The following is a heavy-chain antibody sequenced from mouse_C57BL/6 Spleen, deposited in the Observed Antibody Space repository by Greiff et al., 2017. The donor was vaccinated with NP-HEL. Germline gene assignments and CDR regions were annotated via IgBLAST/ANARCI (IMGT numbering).Heavy chain of an antibody. CDR3: GRDSHRYFDY. J-gene: IGHJ2*01. Sequence: VQLQQPGAELVKPGASVKLSCKASGYTFTSSWMPWVKQRPGQGLEWIGMIHPNSGSTYYNEKFKSKATLTVDKSSSTAYMRLSSLPSEDSSVDYCGRDSHRYFDYWGQGTTLTVSS. CDR2: IHPNSGST. V-gene: IGHV1-64*01. CDR1: GYTFTSSW. D-gene: IGHD3-2*01.